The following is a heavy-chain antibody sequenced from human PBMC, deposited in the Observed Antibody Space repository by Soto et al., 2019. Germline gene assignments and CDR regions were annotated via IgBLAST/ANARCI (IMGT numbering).Heavy chain of an antibody. CDR1: GGSISSGGYS. J-gene: IGHJ4*02. Sequence: SETLSLTCAVSGGSISSGGYSWSWIRQPPGKGLEWIGYIYHSGSTYYNPSHKSRVTISVDRSKNQFSLKLSSVTAADTAVYYCARATSYYGSGSYYSFDYWGQGTLVTVSS. D-gene: IGHD3-10*01. V-gene: IGHV4-30-2*01. CDR3: ARATSYYGSGSYYSFDY. CDR2: IYHSGST.